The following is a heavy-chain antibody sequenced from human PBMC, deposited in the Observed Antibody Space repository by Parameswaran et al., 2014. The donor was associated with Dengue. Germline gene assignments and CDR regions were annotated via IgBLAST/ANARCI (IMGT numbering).Heavy chain of an antibody. CDR2: INHSGST. J-gene: IGHJ1*01. D-gene: IGHD2-2*02. CDR3: ARGGDIVVVPAAITPNEYFQH. Sequence: RWIRQPPGKGLEWIGEINHSGSTNYNPSLKSRVTISVDTSKNQFSLKLSSVTAADTAVYYCARGGDIVVVPAAITPNEYFQHWGQGTLVTVSS. V-gene: IGHV4-34*01.